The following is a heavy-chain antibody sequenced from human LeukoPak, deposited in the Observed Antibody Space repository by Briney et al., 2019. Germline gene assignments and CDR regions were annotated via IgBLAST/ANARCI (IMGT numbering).Heavy chain of an antibody. Sequence: GGSLRLSCAASGFTFSKYAMHWLRQAPGKGLEWLAVVWYDGSNKFYADSMQGRFSISRDNSKNTLYLQMNSLRAEDTAVYYCARALDWFNFDYWGQRTLVIVSS. V-gene: IGHV3-33*01. CDR2: VWYDGSNK. D-gene: IGHD3-3*01. J-gene: IGHJ4*02. CDR3: ARALDWFNFDY. CDR1: GFTFSKYA.